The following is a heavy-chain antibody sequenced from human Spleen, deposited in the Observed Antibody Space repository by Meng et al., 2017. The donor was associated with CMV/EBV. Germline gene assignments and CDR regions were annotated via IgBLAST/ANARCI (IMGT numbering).Heavy chain of an antibody. Sequence: GGSLRLSCAASGFTFSSYSMNWVRQAPGKGLEWVSSISSSSSYIYYADSVKGRFTISRDNAKNSLYLQMNSLRAEDTAVYYCARCPYSYGDWYFDLWGRGTLVTVSS. J-gene: IGHJ2*01. D-gene: IGHD5-18*01. CDR3: ARCPYSYGDWYFDL. CDR1: GFTFSSYS. CDR2: ISSSSSYI. V-gene: IGHV3-21*01.